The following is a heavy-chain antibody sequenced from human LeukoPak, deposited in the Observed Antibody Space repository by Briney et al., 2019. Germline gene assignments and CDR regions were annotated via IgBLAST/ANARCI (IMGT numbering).Heavy chain of an antibody. CDR1: GFTVSSNY. CDR3: ARNILFAFDI. Sequence: GGSLRLSCAASGFTVSSNYMSWVRQAPGKGLEWVSVIYSGGSTYYADSMKGRFTISRDNSKNTLYLQVNSLRAEDTAMYYCARNILFAFDIWGQGTMVTVSS. J-gene: IGHJ3*02. CDR2: IYSGGST. V-gene: IGHV3-53*01.